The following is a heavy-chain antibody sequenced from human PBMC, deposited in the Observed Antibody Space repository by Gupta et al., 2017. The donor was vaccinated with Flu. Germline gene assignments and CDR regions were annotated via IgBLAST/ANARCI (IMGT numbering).Heavy chain of an antibody. V-gene: IGHV1-3*01. CDR2: INAANGNT. CDR1: GYAFTTYA. Sequence: QVQLVQSGAEVKKPGASVKVSCQASGYAFTTYAIHWVRQAPGQRLEWMGWINAANGNTKYSQTFQGRVTITRDTFASTAYMELSSLSSEDTAVYYCARTDAYFYYYMDVWGKGTTVTVSS. J-gene: IGHJ6*03. CDR3: ARTDAYFYYYMDV.